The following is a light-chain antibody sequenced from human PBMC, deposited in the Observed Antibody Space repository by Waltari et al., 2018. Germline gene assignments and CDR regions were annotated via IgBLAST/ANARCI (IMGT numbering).Light chain of an antibody. CDR3: QKYVNLPAT. Sequence: EIVFTQSPGPLSFSPGERATPSCRASQSVGRYLAWYQQKPGQSPRLLIYYASTRATGIPDRFSGSGSGTDFSLTISRLESEDFAVYYCQKYVNLPATFGQGTKVEIK. CDR2: YAS. CDR1: QSVGRY. J-gene: IGKJ1*01. V-gene: IGKV3-20*01.